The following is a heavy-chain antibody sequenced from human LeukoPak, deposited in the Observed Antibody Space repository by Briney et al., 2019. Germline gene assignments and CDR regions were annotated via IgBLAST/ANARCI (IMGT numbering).Heavy chain of an antibody. Sequence: ASVKISCKASGYTFTSYYMHWVRQAPGQGLEWVGIINPSGDPTTYAQKFQGRVTMTSDMSTSTVYVELSSLRSEDTAVYYCARSSGYYSSLFYMHLWGKGTTVTVSS. CDR1: GYTFTSYY. V-gene: IGHV1-46*01. J-gene: IGHJ6*03. CDR2: INPSGDPT. D-gene: IGHD3-22*01. CDR3: ARSSGYYSSLFYMHL.